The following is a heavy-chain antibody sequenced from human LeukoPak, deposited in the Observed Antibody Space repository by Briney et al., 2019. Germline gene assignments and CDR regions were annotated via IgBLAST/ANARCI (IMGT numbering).Heavy chain of an antibody. CDR3: ASQLFHLDSSGYSLDALDI. CDR1: GGTFSNYA. Sequence: SVKVSCKASGGTFSNYAISWVRQAPGQGLEWMGVIIPIFDTPNYAQKWQGRVTITTDESTSTAYMELRSLRSEDTAVYYCASQLFHLDSSGYSLDALDIWGQGTMVTVSS. CDR2: IIPIFDTP. J-gene: IGHJ3*02. V-gene: IGHV1-69*05. D-gene: IGHD3-22*01.